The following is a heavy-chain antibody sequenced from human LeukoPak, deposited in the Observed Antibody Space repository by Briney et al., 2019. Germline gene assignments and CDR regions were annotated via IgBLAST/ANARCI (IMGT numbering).Heavy chain of an antibody. CDR2: ISGSGGST. CDR3: AKDLGYKTYYDDSSGYQPDLDY. V-gene: IGHV3-23*01. CDR1: GFTFSSYA. Sequence: GGSLRLSCAASGFTFSSYAMSWVRQAPGKGLEWVSAISGSGGSTYYADSVKGRFTISRDNSKNTLYLQMNSLRAEDTAVYYCAKDLGYKTYYDDSSGYQPDLDYWGQGTLVTVSS. D-gene: IGHD3-22*01. J-gene: IGHJ4*02.